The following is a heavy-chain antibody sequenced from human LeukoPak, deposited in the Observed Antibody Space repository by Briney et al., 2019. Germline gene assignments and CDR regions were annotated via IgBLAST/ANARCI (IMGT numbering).Heavy chain of an antibody. CDR3: ARVGYYYDSSGYSFDY. CDR2: IKTDGSST. V-gene: IGHV3-74*01. Sequence: PGGSLRLSCAVSGFTFSNYWMHWVRQAPGKGLVWVSRIKTDGSSTRYADSVKGRFTISRDNAKNTLYLQMNSLRAEDTAVYYCARVGYYYDSSGYSFDYRGQGTLVTVSS. J-gene: IGHJ4*02. D-gene: IGHD3-22*01. CDR1: GFTFSNYW.